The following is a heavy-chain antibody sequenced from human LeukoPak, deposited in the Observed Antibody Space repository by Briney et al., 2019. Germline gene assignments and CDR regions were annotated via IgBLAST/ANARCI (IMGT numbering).Heavy chain of an antibody. J-gene: IGHJ4*02. Sequence: SGPTLVNPTQTLTLTCTFSGFSLSTSGVGVGWIRQPPGNALEWLALIFWHDDKRYSPSLKNRLTITKDTSKNQVVLTLTNMDPMDTATYYCAHRRQTADFDYWGQGTLVTVSS. D-gene: IGHD2-2*01. CDR2: IFWHDDK. V-gene: IGHV2-5*01. CDR1: GFSLSTSGVG. CDR3: AHRRQTADFDY.